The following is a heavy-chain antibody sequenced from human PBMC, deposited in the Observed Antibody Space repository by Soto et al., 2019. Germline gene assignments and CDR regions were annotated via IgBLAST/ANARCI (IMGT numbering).Heavy chain of an antibody. D-gene: IGHD3-22*01. CDR2: INYSGST. J-gene: IGHJ5*02. V-gene: IGHV4-31*03. CDR1: GGSISSGGYH. Sequence: PSETLSLTCTVSGGSISSGGYHWSWIRQHPGKGLEWIGYINYSGSTYYNPSLKSRVTISVDTSKNQFYLKLSSVTAADTAVYYCARDWVDSSYPYRGWHWFDPWGQGTLVTVSA. CDR3: ARDWVDSSYPYRGWHWFDP.